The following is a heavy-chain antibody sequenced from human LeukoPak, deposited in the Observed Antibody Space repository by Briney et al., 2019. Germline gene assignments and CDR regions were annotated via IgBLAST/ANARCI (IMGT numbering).Heavy chain of an antibody. CDR2: INTDGSTI. CDR1: GFTFSSYW. CDR3: AKDVSLEWLLGGAFDI. V-gene: IGHV3-74*01. Sequence: PGGSLRLSCAPSGFTFSSYWMHWVRQAPGKGLVWVSRINTDGSTITYADSVKGRFTISRDNAKNTVYLQMKNLRAEDTALYYCAKDVSLEWLLGGAFDISGQGTMVAVSS. D-gene: IGHD3-3*01. J-gene: IGHJ3*02.